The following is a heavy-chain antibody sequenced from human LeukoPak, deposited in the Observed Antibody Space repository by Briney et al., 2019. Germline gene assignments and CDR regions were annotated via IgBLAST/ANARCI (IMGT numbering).Heavy chain of an antibody. CDR2: IRNDGSNN. CDR3: AKDPGYRDF. V-gene: IGHV3-30*02. CDR1: AFSLNAYN. J-gene: IGHJ4*02. Sequence: GGSLRLSCAASAFSLNAYNMNWVRQAPGKGLEWVAYIRNDGSNNYYEDSVKGRFTISRDNSKNTLYLQMNSLRAEDTAMYFCAKDPGYRDFWGQGTLVTVSS. D-gene: IGHD5-18*01.